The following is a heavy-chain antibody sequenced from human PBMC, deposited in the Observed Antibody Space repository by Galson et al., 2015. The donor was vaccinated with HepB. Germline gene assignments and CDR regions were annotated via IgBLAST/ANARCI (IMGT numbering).Heavy chain of an antibody. CDR3: ARLGLYSSGLSRMSPFDH. CDR1: GGSFSVYS. CDR2: IYHSGST. Sequence: ETLSLTCTVYGGSFSVYSWSWIRQPPGKGLEWIGEIYHSGSTNYNPSLESRITISADTSKNQFSLKLSSVTAADTAVYYCARLGLYSSGLSRMSPFDHWGQGTLVTVSS. V-gene: IGHV4-34*01. J-gene: IGHJ4*02. D-gene: IGHD6-19*01.